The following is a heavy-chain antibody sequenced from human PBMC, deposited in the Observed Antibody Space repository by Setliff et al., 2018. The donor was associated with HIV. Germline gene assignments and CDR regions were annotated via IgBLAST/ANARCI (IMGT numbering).Heavy chain of an antibody. J-gene: IGHJ6*03. Sequence: SLRLSCAASGFTFDDYAMHWVRQVPGKGLEWVSGISWNSDKHYVDSVKGRFTISRDNAENSVHLQMNSLRAEDTAVYYCARDWNGSGRAMDVWGKGTTVTVSS. V-gene: IGHV3-9*01. CDR1: GFTFDDYA. D-gene: IGHD3-10*01. CDR2: ISWNSDK. CDR3: ARDWNGSGRAMDV.